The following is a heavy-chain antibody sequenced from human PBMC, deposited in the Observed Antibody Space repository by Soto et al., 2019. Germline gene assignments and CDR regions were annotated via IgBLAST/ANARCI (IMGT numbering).Heavy chain of an antibody. CDR2: IIPMLDIT. D-gene: IGHD5-12*01. Sequence: QVQLVQSGAEVKKPGSSVKVSCKASGGTFSNHIITWVRQAPGQGPEWMGRIIPMLDITNYAQKFQGRVTITADKSTTTAYMEVSSLRPEDTDMYYCVRDSPIGSAFSGHDDIDSWGQGTLVTVSS. V-gene: IGHV1-69*08. CDR1: GGTFSNHI. J-gene: IGHJ4*02. CDR3: VRDSPIGSAFSGHDDIDS.